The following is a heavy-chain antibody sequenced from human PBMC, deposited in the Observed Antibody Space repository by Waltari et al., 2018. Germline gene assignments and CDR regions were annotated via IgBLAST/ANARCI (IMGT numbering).Heavy chain of an antibody. CDR1: GYTFTGYY. CDR2: SNPNSGDT. J-gene: IGHJ4*02. CDR3: ARDLGSDYGNRDY. D-gene: IGHD4-17*01. V-gene: IGHV1-2*06. Sequence: QVHLVQSGAEVKKPGASVKVSCKASGYTFTGYYIQWVRRAHGQGLEWMGRSNPNSGDTNYAKKFQGRVTLTRDTSINTAYMELSSLKSDDTAVYYCARDLGSDYGNRDYWGQGTLVTVPS.